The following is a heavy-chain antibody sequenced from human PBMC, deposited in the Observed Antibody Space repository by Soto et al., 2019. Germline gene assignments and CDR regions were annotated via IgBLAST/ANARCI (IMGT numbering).Heavy chain of an antibody. D-gene: IGHD3-22*01. Sequence: PSETLSLTCTVSGDSISTYYWSWIRQRPGKGLEWIGYIYYTGSTNYNPSLKSRVTISIDTSKNQFPLSLKSVTAADTAVYFCARGYYYDIDGYPSWYFDYWGQGTRVTVSS. V-gene: IGHV4-59*01. CDR2: IYYTGST. CDR1: GDSISTYY. CDR3: ARGYYYDIDGYPSWYFDY. J-gene: IGHJ4*02.